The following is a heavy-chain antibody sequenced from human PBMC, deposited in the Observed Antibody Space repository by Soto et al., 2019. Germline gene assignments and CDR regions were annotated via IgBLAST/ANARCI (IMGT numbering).Heavy chain of an antibody. V-gene: IGHV1-2*04. Sequence: ASVKVSCKASGYTFTGYYMHWVRQAPGQGLEWMGWINPNSGGTNYAQKFQGWVTMTRDTSISTAYMELSRLRSDDTAVYYCATSVVVAATPGGIGTNYYYDGMDVWGQGTTVTVSS. CDR3: ATSVVVAATPGGIGTNYYYDGMDV. D-gene: IGHD2-15*01. CDR1: GYTFTGYY. CDR2: INPNSGGT. J-gene: IGHJ6*02.